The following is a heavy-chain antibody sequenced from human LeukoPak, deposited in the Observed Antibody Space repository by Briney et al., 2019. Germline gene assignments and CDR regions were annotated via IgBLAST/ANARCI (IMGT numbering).Heavy chain of an antibody. CDR1: GGSFSGYY. CDR2: INHSGST. J-gene: IGHJ5*02. CDR3: ARSIVGANWFYP. V-gene: IGHV4-34*01. Sequence: SETLSLTCAIYGGSFSGYYWSWIRQPPGKGLEWIGEINHSGSTNYNPSLKSRVTISVDTSKNQFSLKLSSVTAADTAVYYCARSIVGANWFYPWGQGTLVTVSS. D-gene: IGHD1-26*01.